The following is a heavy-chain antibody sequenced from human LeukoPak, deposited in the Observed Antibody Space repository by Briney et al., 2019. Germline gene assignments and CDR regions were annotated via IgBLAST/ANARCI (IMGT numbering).Heavy chain of an antibody. CDR1: GIPFNGFG. Sequence: GGSLRLSCAASGIPFNGFGMHWVRQAPGKGLEWVALIWYDGSKKYHIDSVKGRFTISRDNSKNTLYLQMNSLRADDTAVYYCARDSNTTGYLDHWGQGTLVTVSP. CDR3: ARDSNTTGYLDH. CDR2: IWYDGSKK. J-gene: IGHJ4*02. V-gene: IGHV3-33*01. D-gene: IGHD2-8*01.